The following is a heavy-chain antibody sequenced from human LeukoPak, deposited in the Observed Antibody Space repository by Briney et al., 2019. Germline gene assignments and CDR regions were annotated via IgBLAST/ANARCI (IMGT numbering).Heavy chain of an antibody. CDR2: TRKKTNSYTT. V-gene: IGHV3-72*01. Sequence: GGSLRLSCAASGFTVSDHYMDWVRQAPGKGLEWVGRTRKKTNSYTTEYAASVKGRFTISRDDSKNSLYLQVNSLKAEDTAVYYCTRVVLVGTTYSYFDYWGQGTLVTVSS. J-gene: IGHJ4*02. CDR3: TRVVLVGTTYSYFDY. CDR1: GFTVSDHY. D-gene: IGHD1-26*01.